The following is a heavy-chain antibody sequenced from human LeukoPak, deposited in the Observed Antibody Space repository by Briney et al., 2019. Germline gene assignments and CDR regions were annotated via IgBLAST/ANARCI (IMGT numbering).Heavy chain of an antibody. CDR1: GFTFTSYA. Sequence: GGSLRLPCAASGFTFTSYAMSWVRQAPGKGLEWVSGISGSGGSTYYADSVKGRFTISRDNSKNTLYLQMNSLRAEDTAVYYCAKDLRTTVTTDDAFDIWGQGTMVTVSS. V-gene: IGHV3-23*01. D-gene: IGHD4-17*01. CDR3: AKDLRTTVTTDDAFDI. J-gene: IGHJ3*02. CDR2: ISGSGGST.